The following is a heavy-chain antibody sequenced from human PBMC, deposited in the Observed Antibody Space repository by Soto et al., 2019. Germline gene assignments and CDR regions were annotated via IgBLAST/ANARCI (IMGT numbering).Heavy chain of an antibody. CDR3: ARVRAIEIAVRPVDY. CDR2: ISYDGSNK. Sequence: GGSLRLSCAASGFNFSSYAMHWARQAPGKGLVWVAVISYDGSNKYYADSVKGRFTISRDNSKNTLYLQMNSLRAEDTAVYYCARVRAIEIAVRPVDYWGQGTLVTVSS. V-gene: IGHV3-30-3*01. J-gene: IGHJ4*02. CDR1: GFNFSSYA. D-gene: IGHD2-2*02.